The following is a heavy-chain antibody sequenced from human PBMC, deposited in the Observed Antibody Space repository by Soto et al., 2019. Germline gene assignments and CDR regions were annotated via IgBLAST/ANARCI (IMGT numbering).Heavy chain of an antibody. CDR1: GYSFTSYW. Sequence: EVQLVQSGAEVKKPGESLKISCKGSGYSFTSYWIGWVRQMPGKGLEWLGIIYPGDSDTRYSPSFQGQVTISADKSISTAYLQWSSLKASDTAMYYCARHSGGVIVPESPFDYWGQGTLVTVSS. CDR3: ARHSGGVIVPESPFDY. D-gene: IGHD3-16*02. CDR2: IYPGDSDT. J-gene: IGHJ4*02. V-gene: IGHV5-51*01.